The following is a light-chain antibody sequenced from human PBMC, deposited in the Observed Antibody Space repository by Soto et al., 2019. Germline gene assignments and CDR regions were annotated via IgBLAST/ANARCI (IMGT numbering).Light chain of an antibody. CDR1: QSVSNN. Sequence: EIVVTQSPATLSVSPGERATLSCRASQSVSNNLAWYQQKPGQPPRLLISYASTRATGIPARFSGSGSGTDFTLTISSLQSEDFAVYYCQQYDTWPLTFGGGTKVEIK. J-gene: IGKJ4*01. V-gene: IGKV3-15*01. CDR2: YAS. CDR3: QQYDTWPLT.